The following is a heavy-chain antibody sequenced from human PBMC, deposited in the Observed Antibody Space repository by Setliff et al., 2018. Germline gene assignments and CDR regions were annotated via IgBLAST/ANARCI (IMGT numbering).Heavy chain of an antibody. V-gene: IGHV3-72*01. CDR3: ASPQAVGNYLGH. CDR2: SRNKESSYTT. D-gene: IGHD6-19*01. J-gene: IGHJ4*02. CDR1: GLTISNSA. Sequence: GGSLRLSCVASGLTISNSAMTWVRQAPGRGLEWVARSRNKESSYTTEYAASVKGRFTIARDDSKNSLYLQMSSLRAEDTAIYYCASPQAVGNYLGHWGQGTLVTVSS.